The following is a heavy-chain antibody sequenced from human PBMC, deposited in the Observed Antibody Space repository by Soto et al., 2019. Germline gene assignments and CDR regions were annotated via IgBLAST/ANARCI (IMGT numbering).Heavy chain of an antibody. CDR1: GFTFSSDA. J-gene: IGHJ3*02. CDR3: AREAATAAFDI. V-gene: IGHV3-30-3*01. CDR2: ISYDGSNK. Sequence: QVQLVESGGGVVQPGRSLRLSCAASGFTFSSDAMHCVRQAPGKGLEWVAVISYDGSNKYYADSVKGRFTISRDNSKNTLYLQMNSLRAEDTAVYYCAREAATAAFDIWGQGTMVTVSS. D-gene: IGHD6-13*01.